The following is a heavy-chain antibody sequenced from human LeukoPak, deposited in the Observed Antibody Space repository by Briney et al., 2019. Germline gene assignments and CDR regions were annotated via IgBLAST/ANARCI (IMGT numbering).Heavy chain of an antibody. CDR3: ARDGVYQDY. CDR1: GFTFSSYS. CDR2: ISSSSSTI. D-gene: IGHD2-2*02. Sequence: GGSLRLSCAASGFTFSSYSMNWVRQAPGKGLEWVSYISSSSSTIYYADPVKGRFTISRDNAKNSLYLQMNSLRAEDTAVYYCARDGVYQDYWGQGTLVTVSS. V-gene: IGHV3-48*01. J-gene: IGHJ4*02.